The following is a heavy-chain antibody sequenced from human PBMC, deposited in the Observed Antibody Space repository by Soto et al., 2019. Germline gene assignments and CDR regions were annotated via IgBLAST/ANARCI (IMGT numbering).Heavy chain of an antibody. Sequence: EVQLVESGGGLVQPGRSLRLSCAAAGFTFDDYAMHWVRQAPGKGLEWVSGISWNSGSIGYADSVKGRFTISRDNAKNSLYLQMNSLVAEDTALYYWAKDQLIYWSGGSCSSPFDYWGQGTLVTVCS. CDR3: AKDQLIYWSGGSCSSPFDY. V-gene: IGHV3-9*01. CDR2: ISWNSGSI. CDR1: GFTFDDYA. J-gene: IGHJ4*02. D-gene: IGHD2-15*01.